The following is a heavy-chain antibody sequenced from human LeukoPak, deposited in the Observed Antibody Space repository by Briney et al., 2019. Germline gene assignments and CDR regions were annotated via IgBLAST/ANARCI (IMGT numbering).Heavy chain of an antibody. Sequence: GGSLRLSCAASGFTFIDAWMSWVRQAPGKGLEWVGRIKTNTDGGTTAYAAPVKGRFTISRDDSKNTLYLQMDSLRTEDTAVYFCTIFESTIQYLDPWGQGTLVTVSS. CDR2: IKTNTDGGTT. V-gene: IGHV3-15*01. CDR1: GFTFIDAW. D-gene: IGHD5/OR15-5a*01. CDR3: TIFESTIQYLDP. J-gene: IGHJ5*02.